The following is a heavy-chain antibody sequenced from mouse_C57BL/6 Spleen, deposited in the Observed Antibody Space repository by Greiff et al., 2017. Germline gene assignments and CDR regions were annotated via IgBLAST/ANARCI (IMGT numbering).Heavy chain of an antibody. V-gene: IGHV3-6*01. D-gene: IGHD1-1*01. CDR1: GYSITSGYY. CDR2: ISYDGST. CDR3: ARDHYGSRRYFDV. Sequence: ESGPGLVKPSQSLSLTCSVTGYSITSGYYWNWIRQFPGNKLEWMGFISYDGSTNYNPSLKNRISITRDTSKNQFFLKLNSVTTEDTATYYCARDHYGSRRYFDVWGKGTTLTVSS. J-gene: IGHJ2*01.